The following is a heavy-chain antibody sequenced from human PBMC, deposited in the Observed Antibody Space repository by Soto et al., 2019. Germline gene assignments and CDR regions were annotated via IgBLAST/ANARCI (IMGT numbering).Heavy chain of an antibody. CDR1: GFTFSSHS. D-gene: IGHD2-21*01. CDR3: ARTGNCAITSCNKAFDI. CDR2: ISYDGSDE. Sequence: QVQLVESGGGVVQPGRSLTLSCAASGFTFSSHSMHWVRQAPGKGLEWVAIISYDGSDEKYADSVKGRFTVSRDNSNNMMYLQMNNLRGEDAAVYFCARTGNCAITSCNKAFDIWGRGTWVTVSS. J-gene: IGHJ3*02. V-gene: IGHV3-30-3*01.